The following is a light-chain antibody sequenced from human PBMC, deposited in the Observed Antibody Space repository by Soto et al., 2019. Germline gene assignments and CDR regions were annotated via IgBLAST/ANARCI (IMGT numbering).Light chain of an antibody. CDR3: SSLRSISTYV. CDR2: GNT. CDR1: SSNIGAGYD. J-gene: IGLJ1*01. Sequence: QSVLAQPPSVSGAPGQRVTISCTGSSSNIGAGYDVHWYHQPPGTAPKLLIYGNTIRPSGVPDRFSGSKSGSSASLAITGLQAEDEADYYCSSLRSISTYVFGTGTRSPS. V-gene: IGLV1-40*01.